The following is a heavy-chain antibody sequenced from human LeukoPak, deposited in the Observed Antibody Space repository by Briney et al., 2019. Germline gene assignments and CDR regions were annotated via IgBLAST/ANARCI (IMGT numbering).Heavy chain of an antibody. CDR2: IHTSGTP. CDR3: AGLRCGVGSYWSRNYPHNCHYYYMDV. D-gene: IGHD3-10*01. CDR1: GGSIGDQR. V-gene: IGHV4-4*07. J-gene: IGHJ6*03. Sequence: SQTLSLTCIVSGGSIGDQRWTWIRQPAGKGLEWIGHIHTSGTPIYNPSLKSRVSLSVDPSRTQLSLSLNALTLATPAFNPGAGLRCGVGSYWSRNYPHNCHYYYMDVWGKGTMVAVSS.